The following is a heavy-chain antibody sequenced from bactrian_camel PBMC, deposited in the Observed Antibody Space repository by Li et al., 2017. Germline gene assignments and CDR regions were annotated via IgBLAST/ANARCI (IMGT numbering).Heavy chain of an antibody. D-gene: IGHD3*01. CDR3: AADLGVCGDYPYNY. CDR1: GYTFETNY. Sequence: HVQLVESGGGSVQAGGSLRLSCTRSGYTFETNYMGWFRQGPGKEREAVAAIYSDNSRAVYGDSVKGRFTISQDNTNDTLYLQMDSLKPEDTAMYYCAADLGVCGDYPYNYWGQGTQVTVS. J-gene: IGHJ4*01. CDR2: IYSDNSRA. V-gene: IGHV3-3*01.